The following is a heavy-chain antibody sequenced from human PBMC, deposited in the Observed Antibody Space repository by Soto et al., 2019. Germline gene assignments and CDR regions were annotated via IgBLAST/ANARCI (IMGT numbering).Heavy chain of an antibody. J-gene: IGHJ4*02. CDR1: GGSIYTYY. V-gene: IGHV4-59*01. CDR2: ISYSGST. CDR3: ATRTVFRPLDC. Sequence: SETLSLTCNVSGGSIYTYYWSWLRQSPGKGLECIGYISYSGSTNYNPSLKNRVTISVDTSKNQFSLKLSSVTAADTAVYYCATRTVFRPLDCWGQGTLVTVSS.